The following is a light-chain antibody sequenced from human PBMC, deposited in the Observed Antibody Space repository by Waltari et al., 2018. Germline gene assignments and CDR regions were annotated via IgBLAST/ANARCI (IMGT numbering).Light chain of an antibody. CDR3: GTWDSSLSGAV. J-gene: IGLJ7*01. CDR2: ENT. V-gene: IGLV1-51*02. Sequence: QSVLTQPPSVSAAPGPTVTIPCPGGSSNIGINYVSWYRQFPGTAPKLLIYENTERPSGIPGRFSGSKSGTSATLDITGLQAGDEADYYCGTWDSSLSGAVFGGGTHLTVL. CDR1: SSNIGINY.